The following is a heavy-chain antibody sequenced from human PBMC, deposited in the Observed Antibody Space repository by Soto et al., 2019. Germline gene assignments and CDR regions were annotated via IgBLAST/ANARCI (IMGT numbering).Heavy chain of an antibody. V-gene: IGHV1-69*13. J-gene: IGHJ4*02. CDR1: GGTFSSYA. Sequence: SVKVSCKASGGTFSSYAISWVRQAPGQGLEWMGGIIPIFGTANYAQKFQGRVTITADESTSTAYMELSSLRSEDTAVYYCARVGHAGIAVAGFDYWGQGTLVTVSS. CDR2: IIPIFGTA. D-gene: IGHD6-19*01. CDR3: ARVGHAGIAVAGFDY.